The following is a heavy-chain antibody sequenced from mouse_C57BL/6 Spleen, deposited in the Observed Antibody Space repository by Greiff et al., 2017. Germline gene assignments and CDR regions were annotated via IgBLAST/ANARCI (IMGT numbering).Heavy chain of an antibody. J-gene: IGHJ3*01. D-gene: IGHD1-1*01. CDR3: TGDYYGSSSFAY. CDR2: IRLKSDNYAT. V-gene: IGHV6-3*01. Sequence: EVKVEESGGGLVQPGGSMKLSCVASGFTFSNYWMNWVRQSPEKGLEWVAQIRLKSDNYATHYAESVKGRFTISRDDSKSGVYLQMSNLRAEDTGIYYCTGDYYGSSSFAYWGQGTLVTVSA. CDR1: GFTFSNYW.